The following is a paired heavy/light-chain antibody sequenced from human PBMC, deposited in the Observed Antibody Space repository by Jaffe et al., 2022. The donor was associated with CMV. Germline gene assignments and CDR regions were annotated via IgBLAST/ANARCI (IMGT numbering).Heavy chain of an antibody. J-gene: IGHJ6*02. V-gene: IGHV3-21*01. CDR3: ARYVSYNSSSWQKNYYYYGMDV. CDR1: GFTFSSYS. D-gene: IGHD6-13*01. CDR2: ISSSSSYI. Sequence: EVQLVESGGGLVKPGGSLRLSCAASGFTFSSYSMNWVRQAPGKGLEWVSSISSSSSYIYYADSVKGRFTISRDNAKNSLYLQMNSLRAEDTAVYYCARYVSYNSSSWQKNYYYYGMDVWGQGTTVTVSS.
Light chain of an antibody. V-gene: IGKV2-28*01. J-gene: IGKJ1*01. CDR1: QSLLHSNGYNY. Sequence: DIVMTQSPLSLPVTPGEPASISCRSSQSLLHSNGYNYLDWYLQKPGKSPQLLIYLGSNRASGVPDRFSGSGSGTDFTLKISRVEAEDVGVYYCMQALQTPRTFGQGTKVEIK. CDR2: LGS. CDR3: MQALQTPRT.